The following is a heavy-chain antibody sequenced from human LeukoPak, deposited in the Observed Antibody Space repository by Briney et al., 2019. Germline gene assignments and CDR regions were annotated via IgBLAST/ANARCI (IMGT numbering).Heavy chain of an antibody. CDR1: GFTFSSYA. D-gene: IGHD6-13*01. V-gene: IGHV3-48*04. CDR3: ARGTYSYSSSWYYFDY. CDR2: ISSSSSTI. J-gene: IGHJ4*02. Sequence: GRSLRLSCAASGFTFSSYAMHWVRQAPGKGLEWVSYISSSSSTIYYADSVKGRFTISRDNAKNSLYLQMNSLRAEDTAVYYCARGTYSYSSSWYYFDYWGQGTLVTVSS.